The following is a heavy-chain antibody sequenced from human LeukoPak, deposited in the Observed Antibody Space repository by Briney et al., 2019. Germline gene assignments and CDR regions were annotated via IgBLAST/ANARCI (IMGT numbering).Heavy chain of an antibody. CDR3: ATGGLMQWLTFGY. V-gene: IGHV1-46*01. CDR2: INPSGGST. J-gene: IGHJ4*02. D-gene: IGHD6-19*01. Sequence: ASVKVSCKASGYTFTSYYMHWVRQAPGQGLEGMGIINPSGGSTSYAQKFQGRVTMTRDMSTSTVYMELSSLRSEDTAVYYCATGGLMQWLTFGYWGQGTLVTVSS. CDR1: GYTFTSYY.